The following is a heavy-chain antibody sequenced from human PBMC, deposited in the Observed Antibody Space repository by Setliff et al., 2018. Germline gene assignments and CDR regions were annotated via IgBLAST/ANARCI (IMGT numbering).Heavy chain of an antibody. J-gene: IGHJ3*02. D-gene: IGHD3-3*01. CDR1: GGTFSSYD. CDR2: IIPIFGTA. Sequence: GASVKVSCKASGGTFSSYDISWVQQAPGQGLEWMGRIIPIFGTANYAQKFQGRVTITADKSTSTAHMELSRLRSEDTAVYYCAISTIFGVVSPTPDAFDIWGQGTMVTVSS. CDR3: AISTIFGVVSPTPDAFDI. V-gene: IGHV1-69*06.